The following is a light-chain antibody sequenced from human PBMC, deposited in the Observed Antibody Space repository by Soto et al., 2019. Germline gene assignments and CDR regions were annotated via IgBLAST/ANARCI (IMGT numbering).Light chain of an antibody. CDR2: EVV. Sequence: QSALTQPPSASGSPGQSVTISCTGSKSDIGIYDFVSWYQHRPGKAPRLIIYEVVQRPSGVPDRFSGSKSGNTASLTVSGLQAADEADYFCKSYAGSNTYVFGTGTKLNVL. CDR3: KSYAGSNTYV. V-gene: IGLV2-8*01. CDR1: KSDIGIYDF. J-gene: IGLJ1*01.